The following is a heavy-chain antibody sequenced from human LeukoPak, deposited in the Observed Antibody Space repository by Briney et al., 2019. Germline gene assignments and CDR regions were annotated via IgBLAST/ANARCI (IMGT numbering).Heavy chain of an antibody. V-gene: IGHV4-4*09. Sequence: PSETLSLTCTVSGASISNYYWSWIRQTPEKGLEWMGHIHSSGGSSYYPSLKSRLTLSIDTSRNQLSLKLPSVTAADTAVHFCARLGGYHDFWGQGALVTVSS. CDR1: GASISNYY. CDR3: ARLGGYHDF. J-gene: IGHJ4*02. D-gene: IGHD1-26*01. CDR2: IHSSGGS.